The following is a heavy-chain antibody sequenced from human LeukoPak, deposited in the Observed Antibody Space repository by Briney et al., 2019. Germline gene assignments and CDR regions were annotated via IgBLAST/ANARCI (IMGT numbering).Heavy chain of an antibody. V-gene: IGHV1-69*05. CDR2: IIPIFGTA. J-gene: IGHJ6*03. CDR1: GGTFSSYA. D-gene: IGHD3-10*01. Sequence: GASVKVSCKASGGTFSSYAISWVRQAPGQGLEWMGGIIPIFGTANYAQKFQGRVTITTDESTSTAYMELSSLRSEDTAAYYCARGPPGAMVRGVDYYYYYMDVWGKGTTVTVSS. CDR3: ARGPPGAMVRGVDYYYYYMDV.